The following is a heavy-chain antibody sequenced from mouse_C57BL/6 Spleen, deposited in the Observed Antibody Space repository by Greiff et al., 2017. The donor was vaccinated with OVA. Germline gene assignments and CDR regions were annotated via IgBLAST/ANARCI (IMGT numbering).Heavy chain of an antibody. CDR2: ISDGGSYT. V-gene: IGHV5-4*03. D-gene: IGHD1-1*01. CDR3: ARKLSTVVATYYAMDY. Sequence: EVKLVESGGGLVKPGGSLKLSCAASGFTFSSYAMSWVRQTPEKRLEWVATISDGGSYTYYPDNVKGRFTISRDNAKNNLYLQMSHLKSEDTAMYYCARKLSTVVATYYAMDYWGQGTSVTVSS. J-gene: IGHJ4*01. CDR1: GFTFSSYA.